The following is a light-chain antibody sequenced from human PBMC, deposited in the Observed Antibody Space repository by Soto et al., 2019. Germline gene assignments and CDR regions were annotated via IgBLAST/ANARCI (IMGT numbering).Light chain of an antibody. CDR1: SSNIGAGYD. CDR2: GNN. CDR3: QSYDTSLTAAV. Sequence: QSVLTQPPSVSGAPGQRVTISCTGSSSNIGAGYDVHWYQQLPGTAPKLLIYGNNNRPSGVPDRISGSNSGTSASLAITGLQAEDEADYYCQSYDTSLTAAVFGRGTKLTVL. J-gene: IGLJ2*01. V-gene: IGLV1-40*01.